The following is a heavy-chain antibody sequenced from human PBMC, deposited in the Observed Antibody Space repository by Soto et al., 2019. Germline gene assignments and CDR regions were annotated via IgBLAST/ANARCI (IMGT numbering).Heavy chain of an antibody. D-gene: IGHD5-12*01. CDR3: ARDRGHIGYDEFDY. J-gene: IGHJ4*02. CDR2: ISYDGSNK. CDR1: GFTFTSYA. V-gene: IGHV3-30-3*01. Sequence: QVQLVESGGGVVQPGRSLRLSCAASGFTFTSYAMHWVRQAPGKGLEWVAVISYDGSNKYYADSVKGRFTISRDNSKNTLYLQMNSLRAEDTAVYYCARDRGHIGYDEFDYWGQGTLVTVSS.